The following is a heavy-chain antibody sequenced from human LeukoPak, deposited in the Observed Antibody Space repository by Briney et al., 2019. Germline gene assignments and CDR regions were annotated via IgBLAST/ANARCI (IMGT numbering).Heavy chain of an antibody. V-gene: IGHV4-59*12. J-gene: IGHJ6*03. CDR1: GGSISNYY. CDR2: IHYSGST. CDR3: ARDKAVAGTDGYYYYMDV. D-gene: IGHD6-19*01. Sequence: SETLSLTCSVSGGSISNYYWSWIRQPPGKGLEWIGYIHYSGSTNYNRSLKSRVTISVDTSKNQFSLKLSSVTAADTAVYYCARDKAVAGTDGYYYYMDVWGKGTTVTISS.